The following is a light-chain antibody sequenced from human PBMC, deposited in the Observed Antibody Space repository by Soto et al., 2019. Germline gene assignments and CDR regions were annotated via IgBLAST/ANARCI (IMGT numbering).Light chain of an antibody. CDR1: QSVTTSY. CDR3: QHYGSSPR. J-gene: IGKJ1*01. Sequence: EIVLTQSPGTLSLSPGERATLSCRASQSVTTSYLAWYQRNPGQAPRLLIYGASSRATGIPNRFSGSGSGTDFTLTISRLEPEDCAVYYCQHYGSSPRFGQGTKVEI. CDR2: GAS. V-gene: IGKV3-20*01.